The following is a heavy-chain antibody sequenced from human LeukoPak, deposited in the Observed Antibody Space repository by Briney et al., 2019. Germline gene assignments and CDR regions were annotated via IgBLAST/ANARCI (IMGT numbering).Heavy chain of an antibody. CDR2: IYYSGST. CDR3: ARGPPADAFDI. J-gene: IGHJ3*02. V-gene: IGHV4-31*03. Sequence: KPSETLSLTCTVSGGSISSGGYYWSWIRQHPGKGLEWIGYIYYSGSTYYNPSLKSRVTISVDTSKNQFSLKLSSVTAADTAVYYCARGPPADAFDIWGQGTMVTVSS. CDR1: GGSISSGGYY.